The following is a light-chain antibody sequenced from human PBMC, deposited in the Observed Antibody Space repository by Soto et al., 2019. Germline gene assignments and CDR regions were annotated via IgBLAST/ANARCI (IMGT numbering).Light chain of an antibody. CDR2: GNS. CDR3: QSYDRSLSGVL. J-gene: IGLJ2*01. V-gene: IGLV2-8*01. Sequence: QSALTQPPSASGSPGQSVTISCTGTSSDVGDYDYVSWYQQHPGKAPKLMIYGNSNRPSGVPDRFSGSKSGTSPSLTITGLQAEDEADYYCQSYDRSLSGVLFGGGTKLTVL. CDR1: SSDVGDYDY.